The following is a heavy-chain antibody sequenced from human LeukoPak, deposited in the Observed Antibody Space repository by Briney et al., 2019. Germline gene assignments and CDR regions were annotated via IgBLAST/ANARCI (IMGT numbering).Heavy chain of an antibody. Sequence: GRSLRLSCAASGFTFSSYAMHWVRQAPGKGLEWVAVIWYDGSNKYYADSVKGRFTISRDNSKNTLYLQMNSLRAEDTAVYYCARDPAWMGLRLGELVGGALNWGQGTLVTVSS. CDR2: IWYDGSNK. V-gene: IGHV3-33*08. J-gene: IGHJ4*02. CDR3: ARDPAWMGLRLGELVGGALN. CDR1: GFTFSSYA. D-gene: IGHD3-16*01.